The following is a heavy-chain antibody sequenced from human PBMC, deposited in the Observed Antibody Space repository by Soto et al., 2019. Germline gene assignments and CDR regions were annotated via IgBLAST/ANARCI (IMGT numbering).Heavy chain of an antibody. CDR3: ARGSVMGSGYYSLFDY. D-gene: IGHD3-22*01. Sequence: EVQLVESGGGLVQPGGSLRLSCAASGFTFSSYDMHWVRQATGKGLEWVSAIGTAGDTYYPGSVKGRFTISRENAKNSLYLQMNSLRAEDTAVYYCARGSVMGSGYYSLFDYWGQGTLVTVSS. J-gene: IGHJ4*02. V-gene: IGHV3-13*01. CDR1: GFTFSSYD. CDR2: IGTAGDT.